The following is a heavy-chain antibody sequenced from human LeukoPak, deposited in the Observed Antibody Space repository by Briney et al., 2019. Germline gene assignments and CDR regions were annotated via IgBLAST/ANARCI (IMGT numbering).Heavy chain of an antibody. J-gene: IGHJ4*02. CDR2: ISAYNGNT. CDR3: ARVLWFGRPGSYYFDY. V-gene: IGHV1-18*01. Sequence: ASVKVSCKASGYTFTSYGNSWVRQAPGQGLEWMGWISAYNGNTNYAQKLQGRVTMTTDTSTSTAYMELRSLRSDDTAVYYCARVLWFGRPGSYYFDYWGQGTLVTVSS. CDR1: GYTFTSYG. D-gene: IGHD3-10*01.